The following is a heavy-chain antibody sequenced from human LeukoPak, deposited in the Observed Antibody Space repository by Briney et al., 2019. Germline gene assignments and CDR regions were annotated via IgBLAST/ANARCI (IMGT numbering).Heavy chain of an antibody. Sequence: SETLSLTCTVSGGSISSSSYYWGWIRQPPGKGLEWIGSIYYSGSTYYNPSLKSRVTISVDTSKNQFSLKLSSVTAADTAVYYCARAFPPKRTSYYFDYWGQGTLVTVSS. CDR3: ARAFPPKRTSYYFDY. V-gene: IGHV4-39*07. D-gene: IGHD3-3*02. CDR2: IYYSGST. J-gene: IGHJ4*02. CDR1: GGSISSSSYY.